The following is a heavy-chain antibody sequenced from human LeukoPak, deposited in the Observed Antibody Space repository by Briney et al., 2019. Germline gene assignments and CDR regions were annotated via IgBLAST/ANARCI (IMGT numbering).Heavy chain of an antibody. Sequence: ASVKVSCKASGYTFTSYDINWVRQATGQGLEWMGWMNPNSGNTGYAQKFQGRVTMTRNTSISTAYMELSSLRSEDTAVYYCASASHSDTAMVTAYDPNYYYGMDVWGQGTTVTVSS. J-gene: IGHJ6*02. V-gene: IGHV1-8*01. D-gene: IGHD5-18*01. CDR1: GYTFTSYD. CDR3: ASASHSDTAMVTAYDPNYYYGMDV. CDR2: MNPNSGNT.